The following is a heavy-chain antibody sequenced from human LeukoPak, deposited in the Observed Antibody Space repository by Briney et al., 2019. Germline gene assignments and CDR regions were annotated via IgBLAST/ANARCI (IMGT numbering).Heavy chain of an antibody. CDR1: GFTFISSA. J-gene: IGHJ4*02. CDR3: AADPSYSSGYRYYFDY. CDR2: IVVGSGNT. V-gene: IGHV1-58*01. Sequence: ASVKVSCKTSGFTFISSAVQWVRQARGQRLEWIGWIVVGSGNTNYAQKFQERVTMTRDMSTSTAYMELSSLRSEDTAVYYCAADPSYSSGYRYYFDYWGQGTLVTVSS. D-gene: IGHD3-22*01.